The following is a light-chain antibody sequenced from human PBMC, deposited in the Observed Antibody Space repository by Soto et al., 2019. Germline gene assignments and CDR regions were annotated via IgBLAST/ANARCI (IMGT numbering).Light chain of an antibody. CDR2: KAS. CDR1: QTISSW. Sequence: DIQMTQSPSTLSGSVGDRVTITCRAIQTISSWLAWYHQKPGKAPKLLIYKASTLKSGVPSRFSASGSGTEFTLTISTLQPDDFATYYCQHYNSYSEAFGQATKVDI. V-gene: IGKV1-5*03. J-gene: IGKJ1*01. CDR3: QHYNSYSEA.